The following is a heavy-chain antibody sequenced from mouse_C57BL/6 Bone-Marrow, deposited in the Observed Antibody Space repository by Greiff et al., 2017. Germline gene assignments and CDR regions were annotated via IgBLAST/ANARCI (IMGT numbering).Heavy chain of an antibody. CDR2: ISDGGSYT. CDR1: GFTFSSYA. J-gene: IGHJ2*01. D-gene: IGHD2-1*01. V-gene: IGHV5-4*03. Sequence: EVKVVESGGGLVKPGGSLKLSCAASGFTFSSYAMSWVRQTPEKRLEWVATISDGGSYTYYPDNVKGRFTISRDNAKNNLYLQMSHLKSEDTAMYYCAIYGNSTLGYWGQGTTLTVSS. CDR3: AIYGNSTLGY.